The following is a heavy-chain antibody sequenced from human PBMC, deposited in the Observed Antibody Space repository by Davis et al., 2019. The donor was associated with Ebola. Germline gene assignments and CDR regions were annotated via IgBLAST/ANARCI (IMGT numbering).Heavy chain of an antibody. V-gene: IGHV5-51*01. Sequence: GGSLRLSCKGSGYSFTSYWIGWVRQMPGQGLEWMGIIYPGYSDTRYSPSFQGQVTISADKSISTAYLQWSSLKASDTAMYYCARLVVPSAMGNYYYGMDVWGQGTTVTVSS. CDR2: IYPGYSDT. CDR1: GYSFTSYW. J-gene: IGHJ6*02. D-gene: IGHD2-2*01. CDR3: ARLVVPSAMGNYYYGMDV.